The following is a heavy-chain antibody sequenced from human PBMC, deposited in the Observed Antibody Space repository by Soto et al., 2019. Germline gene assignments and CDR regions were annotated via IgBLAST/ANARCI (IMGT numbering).Heavy chain of an antibody. CDR2: INHSGST. J-gene: IGHJ6*03. CDR3: AREGYYGSGSRYYYYYYMDV. D-gene: IGHD3-10*01. CDR1: GGSFSGYY. Sequence: SETLSLTCAVYGGSFSGYYWSWIRQPPGKGLEWIGEINHSGSTNYNPSLKSRVTISVDTSKNQFSLKLSSVTAADTAVYYCAREGYYGSGSRYYYYYYMDVWGKGTTVTVSS. V-gene: IGHV4-34*01.